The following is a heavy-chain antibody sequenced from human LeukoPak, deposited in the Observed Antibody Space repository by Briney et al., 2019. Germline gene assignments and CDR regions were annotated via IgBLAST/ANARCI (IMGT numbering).Heavy chain of an antibody. J-gene: IGHJ4*02. CDR3: ARDAEQWLVTYYFDY. V-gene: IGHV3-9*01. Sequence: PGRSLRLSCAASGFTFDDYAMHWVRQAPGKGLEWVSGISWNSGSIGYADSVKGRFTISRDNAKNSLYLQMNSLRAEDTAVYYCARDAEQWLVTYYFDYWGQGTLVTVSS. CDR2: ISWNSGSI. D-gene: IGHD6-19*01. CDR1: GFTFDDYA.